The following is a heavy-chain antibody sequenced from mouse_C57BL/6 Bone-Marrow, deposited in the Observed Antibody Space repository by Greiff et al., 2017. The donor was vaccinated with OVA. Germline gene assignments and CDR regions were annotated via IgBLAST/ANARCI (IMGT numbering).Heavy chain of an antibody. D-gene: IGHD2-14*01. J-gene: IGHJ3*01. V-gene: IGHV5-6*01. CDR2: ISSGGSYT. CDR3: ARTGGGYGYDP. Sequence: EVKLMESGGDLVKPGGSLKLSCAASGFTFSSYGMSWVRQTPDKRLEWVATISSGGSYTYYPDSVKGRFTISRDNAKNTLYLQMSRLKSEDTAMYYCARTGGGYGYDPWGQRTLVTVSA. CDR1: GFTFSSYG.